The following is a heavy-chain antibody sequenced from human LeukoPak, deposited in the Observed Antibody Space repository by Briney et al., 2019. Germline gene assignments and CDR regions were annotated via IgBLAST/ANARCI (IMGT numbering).Heavy chain of an antibody. CDR1: GFAFSVYA. CDR3: AKPISGGLAVTADWFHP. J-gene: IGHJ5*01. Sequence: TGGSLRLSCTASGFAFSVYAMSWLRQPPGKGLEWVSTINANSGTTSYAASVGGRFTISRDNSKNTLYLQLNTLRADDTATYYCAKPISGGLAVTADWFHPWGQGTLVVVSS. V-gene: IGHV3-23*01. CDR2: INANSGTT. D-gene: IGHD6-19*01.